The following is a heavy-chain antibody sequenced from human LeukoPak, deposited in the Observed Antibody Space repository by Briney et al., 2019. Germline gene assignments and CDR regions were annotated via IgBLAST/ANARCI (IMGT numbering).Heavy chain of an antibody. CDR2: ISSSSSYI. CDR1: GFTFSSYS. Sequence: AGSLRFSCAASGFTFSSYSMNWVRQAPGKGLEWVSSISSSSSYIYYADSVKGRFTISRDNAKNSLYLQMNSLRAEDTAVYYCAGEENYYGSGSYRYWGQGTLVTVSS. D-gene: IGHD3-10*01. J-gene: IGHJ4*02. V-gene: IGHV3-21*01. CDR3: AGEENYYGSGSYRY.